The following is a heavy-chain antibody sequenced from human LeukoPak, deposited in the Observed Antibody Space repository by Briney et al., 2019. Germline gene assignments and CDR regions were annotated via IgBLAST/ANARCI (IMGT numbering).Heavy chain of an antibody. D-gene: IGHD6-19*01. CDR1: GDSVSSNSAS. V-gene: IGHV6-1*01. CDR3: TRDRGAGRDY. J-gene: IGHJ4*02. Sequence: SQTLSLTCAISGDSVSSNSASWNWIRQSPSGGLEWLARTYYRSKWYNDYAISVRGRITINPDTSKNQFSLQLNSVTPEDTAVYYCTRDRGAGRDYWGQGTLVTVSS. CDR2: TYYRSKWYN.